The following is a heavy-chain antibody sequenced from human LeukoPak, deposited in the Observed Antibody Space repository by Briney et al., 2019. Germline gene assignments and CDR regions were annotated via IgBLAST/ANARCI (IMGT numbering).Heavy chain of an antibody. CDR3: ARLYYYYYYMDV. CDR1: GGSISSSSYY. Sequence: SETLSLTCTVSGGSISSSSYYWGWIRQPPGKGLEWIGSIYYSGSTYYNPSLKSRVTISVDTSKNQLSLKLSSVTAADTAVYYCARLYYYYYYMDVWGKGTTVTISS. CDR2: IYYSGST. J-gene: IGHJ6*03. V-gene: IGHV4-39*01.